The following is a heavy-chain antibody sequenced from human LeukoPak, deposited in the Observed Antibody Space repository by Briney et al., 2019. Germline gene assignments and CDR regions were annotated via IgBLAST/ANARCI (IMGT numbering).Heavy chain of an antibody. J-gene: IGHJ6*03. V-gene: IGHV3-30*02. CDR1: GFTFSSYG. Sequence: GGSLRLSCAASGFTFSSYGMHWVRQAPGKGLEWVAFIRYDGSNKYYADSVKGRFTISRDNSKNTRYLQMNSLRAEDTAMYYCAKDWTQVGPVYYMDVWGKGTTVTVSS. CDR3: AKDWTQVGPVYYMDV. D-gene: IGHD3/OR15-3a*01. CDR2: IRYDGSNK.